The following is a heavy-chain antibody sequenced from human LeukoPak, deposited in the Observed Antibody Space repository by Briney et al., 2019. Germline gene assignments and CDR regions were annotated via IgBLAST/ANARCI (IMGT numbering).Heavy chain of an antibody. Sequence: GASVKVSCKASRYTFTGYYIHWVRQAPGQGPEWMGWINPDNGGTNYAQKFQGRVTITRDTSINTAYMEVSRLKSDDTAVYYCARESPDIVVVVTAALRRSWFDPWGQGTLVTVSS. CDR1: RYTFTGYY. D-gene: IGHD2-15*01. CDR3: ARESPDIVVVVTAALRRSWFDP. CDR2: INPDNGGT. V-gene: IGHV1-2*02. J-gene: IGHJ5*02.